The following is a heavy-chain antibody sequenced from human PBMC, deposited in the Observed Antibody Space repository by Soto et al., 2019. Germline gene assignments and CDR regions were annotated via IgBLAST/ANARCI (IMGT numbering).Heavy chain of an antibody. CDR1: GFTFTSSA. Sequence: SVKVSCTASGFTFTSSAVQWVRQARGQRLEWIRWIVVGSGNTNYAQTFQERVTITRDMSTSTAYMELSSLRSEDTAVYYCAAANWNYGGGAFDIWGQGTMVTVSS. CDR2: IVVGSGNT. J-gene: IGHJ3*02. CDR3: AAANWNYGGGAFDI. V-gene: IGHV1-58*01. D-gene: IGHD1-7*01.